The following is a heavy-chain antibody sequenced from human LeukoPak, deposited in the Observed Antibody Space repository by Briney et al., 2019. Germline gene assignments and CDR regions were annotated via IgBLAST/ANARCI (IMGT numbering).Heavy chain of an antibody. CDR1: GFTFSSYS. CDR3: ATNLNEARGVINLGMDV. CDR2: ISSSSSYI. V-gene: IGHV3-21*01. D-gene: IGHD3-10*01. J-gene: IGHJ6*02. Sequence: GGSLRLSCAASGFTFSSYSMNWVRQAPGKGLEWVSSISSSSSYIYCADSVKGRFTISRDNAKNSLYLQMNSLRAEDTAVYYCATNLNEARGVINLGMDVWGQGTTVTVSS.